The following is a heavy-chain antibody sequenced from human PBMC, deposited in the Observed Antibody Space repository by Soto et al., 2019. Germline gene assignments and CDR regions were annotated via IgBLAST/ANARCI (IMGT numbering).Heavy chain of an antibody. J-gene: IGHJ4*02. CDR3: ARLSGRAVTTTFRWYYFDY. CDR1: GYTFTSYA. D-gene: IGHD4-17*01. V-gene: IGHV1-3*01. CDR2: INAGNGNT. Sequence: ASVKVSCKASGYTFTSYAMHWVRQAPGQRLEWMGWINAGNGNTKYSQKFQGRVTITRDTSASTAYMELSSLRSEDTAVYYCARLSGRAVTTTFRWYYFDYWGQGTLVTRLL.